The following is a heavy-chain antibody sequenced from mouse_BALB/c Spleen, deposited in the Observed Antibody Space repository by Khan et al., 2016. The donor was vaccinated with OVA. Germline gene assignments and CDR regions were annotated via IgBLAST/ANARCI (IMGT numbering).Heavy chain of an antibody. CDR2: ISSGGRT. CDR1: GFTFSNYA. Sequence: EVQLVESGGGLVKPGGSLKVPCAASGFTFSNYALSWVRQTPEKRLEWVASISSGGRTYYPDSVKGRFTISRDNARNILYLQMSSLRSEDRAMYDCARDYWVVYWGQGTLVTVSA. J-gene: IGHJ3*01. V-gene: IGHV5-6-5*01. CDR3: ARDYWVVY.